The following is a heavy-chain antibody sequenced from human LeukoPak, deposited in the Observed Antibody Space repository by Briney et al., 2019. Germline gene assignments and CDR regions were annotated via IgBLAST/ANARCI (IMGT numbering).Heavy chain of an antibody. Sequence: PSQTLSLTCTVSGGSISSGSYYWSWIRQPAGKGLEWIGRIYTSGSTNYDPSLKSRVTMSVDTSKNQFSLKLSSVTAADTAVYYCARDRGDGYYYFDYWGQGTLVTVSS. CDR2: IYTSGST. J-gene: IGHJ4*02. V-gene: IGHV4-61*02. CDR3: ARDRGDGYYYFDY. D-gene: IGHD5-24*01. CDR1: GGSISSGSYY.